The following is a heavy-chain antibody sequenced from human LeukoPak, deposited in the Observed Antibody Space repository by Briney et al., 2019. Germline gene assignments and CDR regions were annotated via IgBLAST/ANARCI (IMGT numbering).Heavy chain of an antibody. V-gene: IGHV3-23*01. D-gene: IGHD5-24*01. Sequence: PGGSLRLSCSASGFTFSSYAMSWVRQAPGKGLEWVSAISGSGGSTYYADSVKGRFTISRDNAKNSLYLQMNSLRAEDTAVYYCARDRGGYTLIPSSHWGQGTLVTVSS. CDR3: ARDRGGYTLIPSSH. CDR1: GFTFSSYA. CDR2: ISGSGGST. J-gene: IGHJ4*02.